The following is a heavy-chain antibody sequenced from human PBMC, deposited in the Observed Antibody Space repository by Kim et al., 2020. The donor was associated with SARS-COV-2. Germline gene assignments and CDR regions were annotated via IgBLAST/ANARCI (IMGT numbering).Heavy chain of an antibody. J-gene: IGHJ4*02. CDR3: AREEIAVAGLSSFDY. Sequence: SVKVSCKASGGTFSSYAISWVRQAPGQGLEWMGGIIPIFGTANYAQKFQGRVTITADESTSTAYMELSSLRSEDTAVYYCAREEIAVAGLSSFDYWGQGTLVTVSS. CDR1: GGTFSSYA. CDR2: IIPIFGTA. V-gene: IGHV1-69*13. D-gene: IGHD6-19*01.